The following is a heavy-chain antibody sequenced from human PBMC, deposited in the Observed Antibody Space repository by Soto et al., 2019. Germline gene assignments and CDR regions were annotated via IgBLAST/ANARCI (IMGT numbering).Heavy chain of an antibody. CDR3: AIDTGDGTFDF. CDR1: GYTFSSYA. J-gene: IGHJ4*02. Sequence: QVHLVQSGAEVRKPGASVKVSCKASGYTFSSYAMHWVRQAPGQRLEWMGWINAGYGNTKSSQKFLDRVTISRDTSASTAYMELTSLRSEDTAVYYCAIDTGDGTFDFWGQGTLVTVSS. D-gene: IGHD7-27*01. V-gene: IGHV1-3*01. CDR2: INAGYGNT.